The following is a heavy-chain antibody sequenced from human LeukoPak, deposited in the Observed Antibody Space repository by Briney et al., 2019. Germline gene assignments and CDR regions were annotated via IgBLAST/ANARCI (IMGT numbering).Heavy chain of an antibody. J-gene: IGHJ4*02. V-gene: IGHV3-33*01. D-gene: IGHD3-10*01. CDR2: IWYDGSKK. CDR1: GFTFSNHG. CDR3: GGLDS. Sequence: GGSLRLSCAASGFTFSNHGFHWVRQAPGKGLEWVAVIWYDGSKKFYADSVKGRFTISRDDSKNTLYLYYCARDLSRWFGELSGGLDSWGQGILVTVSS.